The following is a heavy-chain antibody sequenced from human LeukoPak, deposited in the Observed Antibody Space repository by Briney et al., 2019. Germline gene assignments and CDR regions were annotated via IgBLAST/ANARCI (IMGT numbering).Heavy chain of an antibody. CDR1: GFTFTSSA. J-gene: IGHJ4*02. V-gene: IGHV1-58*01. D-gene: IGHD3-3*01. Sequence: GASVKVSCKASGFTFTSSAVQWVRQARGQRLEWIGWIVVGSGNTNYAQKSQGRVTITRDMSTSTAYMELSSLRSEDTAVYYCAADGDYDFWSGYYEPHRFDYWGQGTLVTVSS. CDR3: AADGDYDFWSGYYEPHRFDY. CDR2: IVVGSGNT.